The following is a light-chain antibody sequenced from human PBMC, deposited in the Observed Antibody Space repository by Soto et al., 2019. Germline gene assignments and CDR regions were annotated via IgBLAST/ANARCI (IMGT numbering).Light chain of an antibody. V-gene: IGKV1-5*01. CDR3: QQYHTYYT. J-gene: IGKJ2*01. CDR1: KNVFSR. CDR2: DVG. Sequence: DVQMTQAPATLSASVGDRVTISCRASKNVFSRLAWYQQKPGKAPKALIFDVGNLQSGVPPRFSGSGSGTEFTLTISGLQPDDFASYYCQQYHTYYTFGQGTKVDIK.